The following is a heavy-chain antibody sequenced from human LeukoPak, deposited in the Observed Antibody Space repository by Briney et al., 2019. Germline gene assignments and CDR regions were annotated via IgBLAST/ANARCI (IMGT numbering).Heavy chain of an antibody. J-gene: IGHJ4*02. Sequence: SETLSLTCTVSGGSISSYYWSWIRQPPGKGLEWIGYIYYSGSANYNPSLKSRVTISVDTSKNQFSLKLSSVTAADTAVYYCARVYSGYDYDHFDYWGQGTLVTVSS. CDR3: ARVYSGYDYDHFDY. CDR1: GGSISSYY. D-gene: IGHD5-12*01. V-gene: IGHV4-59*01. CDR2: IYYSGSA.